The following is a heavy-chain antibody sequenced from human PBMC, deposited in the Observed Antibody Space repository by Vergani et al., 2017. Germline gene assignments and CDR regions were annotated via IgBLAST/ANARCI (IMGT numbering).Heavy chain of an antibody. CDR2: IYYSGST. J-gene: IGHJ3*02. Sequence: QVQLQESGPGLVKPSETLSLTCTVSGGSISSYYWSWIRQPPGKGLEWIGYIYYSGSTNYNPSLKSRVTISVDTSKNQFSLKLSSVTAADTAVYYCAREVTCSSTSCYSGAFDIWDQGTMVTVSS. CDR3: AREVTCSSTSCYSGAFDI. D-gene: IGHD2-2*01. V-gene: IGHV4-59*01. CDR1: GGSISSYY.